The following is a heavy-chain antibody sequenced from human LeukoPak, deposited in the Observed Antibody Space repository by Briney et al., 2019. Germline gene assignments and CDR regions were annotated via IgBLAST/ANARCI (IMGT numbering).Heavy chain of an antibody. CDR3: ARGKGNRGDSNDY. CDR2: INHSGST. V-gene: IGHV4-38-2*02. Sequence: SETLSLTCTVSGYSISSGYYWSWIRQPPRKGLEWIGEINHSGSTNYNPSLKSRVTISVDTSKNQFSLKLSSVTAADTAVYYCARGKGNRGDSNDYWGQGTLVTVSS. D-gene: IGHD3-22*01. CDR1: GYSISSGYY. J-gene: IGHJ4*02.